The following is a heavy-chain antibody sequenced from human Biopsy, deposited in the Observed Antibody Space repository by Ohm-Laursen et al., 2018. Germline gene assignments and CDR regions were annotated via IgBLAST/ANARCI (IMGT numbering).Heavy chain of an antibody. CDR1: GVSISSYF. CDR3: AAYYYDSSGYFYAFHY. CDR2: VSYSGNT. Sequence: GTLSLTCTVSGVSISSYFWSWIRQPLGKGLEWIGYVSYSGNTKYNHSLKSRVIISADTSKNQFSLKLSSVTAADTAMYYCAAYYYDSSGYFYAFHYWGQGTLVTVSS. D-gene: IGHD3-22*01. J-gene: IGHJ4*02. V-gene: IGHV4-59*08.